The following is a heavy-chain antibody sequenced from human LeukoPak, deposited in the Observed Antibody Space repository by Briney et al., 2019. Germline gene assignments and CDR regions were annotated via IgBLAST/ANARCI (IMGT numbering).Heavy chain of an antibody. Sequence: GGSLRLSCAASGFTFSSYSMNWVRQAPGKGLEWVSSISSSSSYIYYADSVKGRFTISRDNAKNSLYLQMNSLRAEDTAVYYCARPDSSGYYSDYYYMDVWGKGTTVTFSS. V-gene: IGHV3-21*01. CDR2: ISSSSSYI. CDR1: GFTFSSYS. CDR3: ARPDSSGYYSDYYYMDV. D-gene: IGHD3-22*01. J-gene: IGHJ6*03.